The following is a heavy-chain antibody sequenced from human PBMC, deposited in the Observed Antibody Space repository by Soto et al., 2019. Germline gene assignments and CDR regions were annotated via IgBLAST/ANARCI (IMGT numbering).Heavy chain of an antibody. CDR3: ARVAPHYDILTGYLGLRYYFDY. D-gene: IGHD3-9*01. V-gene: IGHV4-59*01. CDR2: IYYSGST. Sequence: KASETLSLTCTVSGGSISSYYWSWIRQPPGKGLEWIGYIYYSGSTNYNPSLKSRVTISVDTSKNQFSLKLSSVTAADTAVYYCARVAPHYDILTGYLGLRYYFDYWGQGTLVTVSS. CDR1: GGSISSYY. J-gene: IGHJ4*02.